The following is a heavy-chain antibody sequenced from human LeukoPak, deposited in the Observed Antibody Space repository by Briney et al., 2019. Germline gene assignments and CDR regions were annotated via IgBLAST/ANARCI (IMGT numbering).Heavy chain of an antibody. Sequence: SVKVSCKASGGTFSSYAISWVRQAPGQGLEWMGGITPIFGTANYAQKFQGRVTITTDESTSTAYMELSSLRSEDTAVYYCARVYGSGCPDAFDIWGQGTMVTVSS. J-gene: IGHJ3*02. CDR1: GGTFSSYA. D-gene: IGHD3-10*01. CDR2: ITPIFGTA. CDR3: ARVYGSGCPDAFDI. V-gene: IGHV1-69*05.